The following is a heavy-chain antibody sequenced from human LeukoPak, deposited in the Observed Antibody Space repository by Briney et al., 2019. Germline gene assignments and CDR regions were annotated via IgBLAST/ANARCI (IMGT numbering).Heavy chain of an antibody. J-gene: IGHJ3*02. V-gene: IGHV3-20*01. CDR2: INWNGGST. CDR1: GFTFDDYG. Sequence: PGGSLRLSCAASGFTFDDYGMSWVRQAPGKGLEWVSGINWNGGSTGYADSVKGRFTISRDNAKNSLYLQMNSLRAEDTALYHCARALVAAAADAFDIWGQGTMVTVSS. CDR3: ARALVAAAADAFDI. D-gene: IGHD6-13*01.